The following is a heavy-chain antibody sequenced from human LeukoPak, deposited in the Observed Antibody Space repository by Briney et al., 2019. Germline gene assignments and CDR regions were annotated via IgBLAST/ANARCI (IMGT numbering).Heavy chain of an antibody. CDR2: CYHSGST. J-gene: IGHJ5*02. CDR3: ARPYYYDSRIDP. V-gene: IGHV4-30-4*01. CDR1: GGSISSGDYY. D-gene: IGHD3-22*01. Sequence: SQTLSLTCTVSGGSISSGDYYWSWIRQPPGKGLEWIGYCYHSGSTYYNPSLKSRVTISVDTSKNQFSLKLSSVTAADTAVYFCARPYYYDSRIDPWGQGTLVTVSS.